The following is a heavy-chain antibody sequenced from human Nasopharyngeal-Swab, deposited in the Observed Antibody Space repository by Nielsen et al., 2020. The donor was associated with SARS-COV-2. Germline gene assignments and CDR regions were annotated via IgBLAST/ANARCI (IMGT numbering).Heavy chain of an antibody. CDR2: IKQVGSEK. D-gene: IGHD6-6*01. Sequence: VRQMPGKGLEWVANIKQVGSEKYYVDSVKGRFTISRDNAKNSLYLQMNSLRAEDTAVYYCARVAIAARDIDYWGQGTLVTVSS. CDR3: ARVAIAARDIDY. J-gene: IGHJ4*02. V-gene: IGHV3-7*05.